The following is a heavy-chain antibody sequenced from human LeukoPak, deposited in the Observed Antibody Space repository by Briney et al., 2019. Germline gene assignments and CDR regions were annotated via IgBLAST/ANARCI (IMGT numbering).Heavy chain of an antibody. CDR2: IKQDGSEK. J-gene: IGHJ3*02. CDR1: GFTFSSYA. D-gene: IGHD3-22*01. V-gene: IGHV3-7*01. CDR3: ARDLVYYYDSSGYGDAFDI. Sequence: GGSLRLSCAASGFTFSSYAMSWVRQAPGKGLEWVANIKQDGSEKYYVDSVKGRFIISRDNAKNSLYLQMNSLRAEDTAVYYCARDLVYYYDSSGYGDAFDIWGQGTMVTVSS.